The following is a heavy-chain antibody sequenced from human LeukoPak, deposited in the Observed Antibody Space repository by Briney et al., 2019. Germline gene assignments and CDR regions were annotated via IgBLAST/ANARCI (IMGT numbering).Heavy chain of an antibody. CDR2: ISYDGSNK. Sequence: GGSLRLSCAASGFTFSSYAMHWVRQAPGKGLECVAVISYDGSNKYYADSVKGRFTISRDNSKNTLYLQMNSLRAEDTAVYYCARLRFLEWLLFDYWGQGTLVTVSS. CDR3: ARLRFLEWLLFDY. V-gene: IGHV3-30-3*01. D-gene: IGHD3-3*01. CDR1: GFTFSSYA. J-gene: IGHJ4*02.